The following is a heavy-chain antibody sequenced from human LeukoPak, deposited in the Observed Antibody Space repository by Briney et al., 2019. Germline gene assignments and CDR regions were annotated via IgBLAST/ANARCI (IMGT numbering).Heavy chain of an antibody. Sequence: ASETLSLTCAVSGGPLTSYYWSWIRQPPGKGLEWIGFIYYRGSTNYNPSLESRVTISVDTSKNRFSLKLSSVTAADTAVYYCARDRYSGYDGFGAFDIWGQGTMVTVSS. CDR1: GGPLTSYY. V-gene: IGHV4-59*01. CDR3: ARDRYSGYDGFGAFDI. J-gene: IGHJ3*02. D-gene: IGHD5-12*01. CDR2: IYYRGST.